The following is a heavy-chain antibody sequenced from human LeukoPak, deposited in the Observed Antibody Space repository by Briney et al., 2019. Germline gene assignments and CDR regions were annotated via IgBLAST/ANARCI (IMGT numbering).Heavy chain of an antibody. CDR1: GGSFSGYY. D-gene: IGHD3-10*01. V-gene: IGHV4-34*01. J-gene: IGHJ6*02. CDR2: INHSGRT. Sequence: PAETLSLTCAVYGGSFSGYYWSWIRQPPGKGLEWIGEINHSGRTNYNPSLKSRVTISVDTSKNQFSLKLSSVTAADTAVYYCARLRIRGTEKYYYYYGMDVWGQGTTVTVSS. CDR3: ARLRIRGTEKYYYYYGMDV.